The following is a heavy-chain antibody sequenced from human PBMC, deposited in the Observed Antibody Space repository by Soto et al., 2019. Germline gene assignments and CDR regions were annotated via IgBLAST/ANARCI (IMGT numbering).Heavy chain of an antibody. Sequence: SVKVSCKASGVTFSSYAISWVRQAPGQGLEWMGGIIPIFGTANYAQEFQGRVTITADESTSTAYMELSSLRSEDTAVYYCARQDIVVVPAAIHYYGMDVWGQGTTVTVSS. CDR3: ARQDIVVVPAAIHYYGMDV. CDR2: IIPIFGTA. J-gene: IGHJ6*02. CDR1: GVTFSSYA. D-gene: IGHD2-2*01. V-gene: IGHV1-69*13.